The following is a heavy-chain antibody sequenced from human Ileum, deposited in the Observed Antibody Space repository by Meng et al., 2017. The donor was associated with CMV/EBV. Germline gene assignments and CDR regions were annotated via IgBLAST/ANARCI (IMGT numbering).Heavy chain of an antibody. CDR1: GFTVSSNY. J-gene: IGHJ6*02. D-gene: IGHD3-3*01. V-gene: IGHV3-53*01. CDR3: ASGGGDFWSGYSYGMDV. CDR2: IYSGGST. Sequence: GESLKISCAASGFTVSSNYMSWVRQAPGKELEWVSVIYSGGSTYYADSVKGRFTISRDNSKNTLYLQMNSLRAEDTAVYYCASGGGDFWSGYSYGMDVWGQGTTVTVSS.